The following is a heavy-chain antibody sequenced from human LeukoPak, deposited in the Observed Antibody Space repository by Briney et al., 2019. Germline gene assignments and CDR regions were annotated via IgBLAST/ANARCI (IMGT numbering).Heavy chain of an antibody. D-gene: IGHD1-26*01. CDR2: ISSSGGSA. Sequence: GGSLRLSCPASGFIFSSYAMRWVRQAPGKGLEWVSGISSSGGSAYHADSVTGRLTIHRDNSKNTVFLQMNSLRAEDTAVYYCAKDRVGATWLDFFDYWGQGAVVTVSS. CDR3: AKDRVGATWLDFFDY. CDR1: GFIFSSYA. J-gene: IGHJ4*02. V-gene: IGHV3-23*01.